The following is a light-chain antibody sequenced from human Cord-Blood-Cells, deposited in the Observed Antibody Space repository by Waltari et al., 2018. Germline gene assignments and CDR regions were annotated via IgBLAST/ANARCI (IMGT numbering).Light chain of an antibody. CDR1: SSDVAGYNY. CDR2: DVS. V-gene: IGLV2-14*01. CDR3: SSYTSSSTWV. Sequence: QSALTQPASVSGSPGQSITISCTGTSSDVAGYNYFSWYQQHPGKAPKLMIYDVSKRPSGVSNRFSGSKSGNTASLTISGLQAEDEADYYCSSYTSSSTWVFGGGTKLTVL. J-gene: IGLJ3*02.